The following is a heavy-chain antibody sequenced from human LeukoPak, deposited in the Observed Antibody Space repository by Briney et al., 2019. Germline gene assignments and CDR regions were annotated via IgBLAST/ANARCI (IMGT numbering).Heavy chain of an antibody. Sequence: SQTLSLTCAVYGGSFSGYYWSWIRQPPGKGLEWIGEINHSGSTNYNPSLKSRVTISVDTSKNQFSLKLSSVTAADTAVYYCARGQVKYQLLSTYYYYYYMDVWGKGTTVTVSS. CDR2: INHSGST. V-gene: IGHV4-34*01. J-gene: IGHJ6*03. D-gene: IGHD2-2*01. CDR3: ARGQVKYQLLSTYYYYYYMDV. CDR1: GGSFSGYY.